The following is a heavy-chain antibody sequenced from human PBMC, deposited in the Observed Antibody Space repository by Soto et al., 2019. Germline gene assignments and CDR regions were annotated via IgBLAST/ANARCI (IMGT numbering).Heavy chain of an antibody. V-gene: IGHV1-46*01. CDR2: VNPSGGHT. CDR3: ARGGHVVVVTAALDY. D-gene: IGHD2-21*02. J-gene: IGHJ4*02. CDR1: GDTFTDYY. Sequence: QVQLMQSGAEVKKPGASVKVSCKASGDTFTDYYIHWVRQAPGQGLEWMGTVNPSGGHTTYAQHSRGRVTXTRXTSTSTLYRELTSLPSDDTAIYYCARGGHVVVVTAALDYWGQGTLVTVSS.